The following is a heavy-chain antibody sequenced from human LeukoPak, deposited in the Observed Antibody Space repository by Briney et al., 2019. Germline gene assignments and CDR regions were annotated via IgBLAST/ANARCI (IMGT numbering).Heavy chain of an antibody. J-gene: IGHJ4*02. CDR3: ARDQGQYDILTGYRSYFDY. V-gene: IGHV3-30-3*01. CDR1: GFTFSNYA. CDR2: ISYDDGSNK. D-gene: IGHD3-9*01. Sequence: QSGGSLRLSCAASGFTFSNYAMHWVRQAPGKGLEWVAVISYDDGSNKYYGDSVKGRSTIFRDNSENTLYLQMNSLRAEDTAVYYCARDQGQYDILTGYRSYFDYWGQGTLVTVSS.